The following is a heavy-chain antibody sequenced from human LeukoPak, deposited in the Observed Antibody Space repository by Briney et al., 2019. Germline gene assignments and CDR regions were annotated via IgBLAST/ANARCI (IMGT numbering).Heavy chain of an antibody. D-gene: IGHD3-22*01. Sequence: ASVKVSCKASGYTFTSYDINWLRQATGQGLEWMGWMNPNSGNTGYAQKFQGRVTMTRNTSTSTAYMELSSLRSEDTAVYYCARGYYAYYYDSSGYYDGGDYWGQGTLVTVSS. CDR2: MNPNSGNT. J-gene: IGHJ4*02. CDR3: ARGYYAYYYDSSGYYDGGDY. CDR1: GYTFTSYD. V-gene: IGHV1-8*01.